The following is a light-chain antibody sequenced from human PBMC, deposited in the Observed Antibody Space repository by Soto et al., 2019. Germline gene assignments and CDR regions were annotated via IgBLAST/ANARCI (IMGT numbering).Light chain of an antibody. J-gene: IGLJ7*01. Sequence: QTVVTQEPSFSVSPGRTVTLTCGLTSGSVSTSYHPSWYQQTPGQAPRTLIYSTNTRSSGVPDRFSGSILGNKAALTITGAHADDESDYYCVLYMGSGIWVFGGGTQLTVL. V-gene: IGLV8-61*01. CDR3: VLYMGSGIWV. CDR1: SGSVSTSYH. CDR2: STN.